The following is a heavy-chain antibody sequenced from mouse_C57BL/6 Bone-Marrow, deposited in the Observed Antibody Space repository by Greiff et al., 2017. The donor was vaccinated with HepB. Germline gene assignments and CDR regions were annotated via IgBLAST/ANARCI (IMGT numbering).Heavy chain of an antibody. Sequence: VQLKQPGAELVRPGSSVKLSCKASGYTFTSYWMHWVKQRPIQGLEWIGNIDPSDSETHYNQKFKDKATLTVDKSSSTAYMQLSSLTSEDSAVYYCARPHYYGSSYGYFDVWGTGTTVTVSS. D-gene: IGHD1-1*01. V-gene: IGHV1-52*01. J-gene: IGHJ1*03. CDR1: GYTFTSYW. CDR3: ARPHYYGSSYGYFDV. CDR2: IDPSDSET.